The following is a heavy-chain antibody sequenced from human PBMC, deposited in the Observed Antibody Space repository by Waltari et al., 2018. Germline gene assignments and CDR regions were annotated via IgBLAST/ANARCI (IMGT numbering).Heavy chain of an antibody. CDR3: SPLGASSLTSTA. CDR1: GFTFSTYG. V-gene: IGHV3-48*01. Sequence: EVQLVESGGGLVQTGGSLRISCAAAGFTFSTYGMNWVRQAPGKGLGVIPPISGYDSPTYYAAYVKGRFTIARDDAINSLYLQIDSLRAEDTAVYYCSPLGASSLTSTAWGQGTLVTVSS. D-gene: IGHD1-26*01. CDR2: ISGYDSPT. J-gene: IGHJ4*02.